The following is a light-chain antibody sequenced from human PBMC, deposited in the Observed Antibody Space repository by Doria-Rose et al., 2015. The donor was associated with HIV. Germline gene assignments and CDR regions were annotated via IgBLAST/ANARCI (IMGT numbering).Light chain of an antibody. J-gene: IGKJ3*01. Sequence: TQSPLSLSVTPGQPASISCRSSQSLVNSDGKTYLYWYLQKPGQSPQLLIYEVSKRFSGVPDRFSGSRSGTDFTLKISRVEPEDFGVYYCMQTILLPFTFGPGTTVDIK. CDR1: QSLVNSDGKTY. CDR3: MQTILLPFT. CDR2: EVS. V-gene: IGKV2D-29*02.